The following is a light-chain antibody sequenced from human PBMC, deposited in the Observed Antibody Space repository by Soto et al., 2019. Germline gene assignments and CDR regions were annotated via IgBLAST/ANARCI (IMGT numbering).Light chain of an antibody. CDR1: QTVNTW. J-gene: IGKJ4*01. CDR2: DAS. CDR3: QQYNSYSPEGLT. V-gene: IGKV1-5*01. Sequence: DIQLTQSPSTLSASVGERVTITCRASQTVNTWLAWYQHKPGKAPKLLIYDASVLETGVPSRFSGFSSGTEFTLTISSLQPDDFATYFCQQYNSYSPEGLTFGGGTKVDSK.